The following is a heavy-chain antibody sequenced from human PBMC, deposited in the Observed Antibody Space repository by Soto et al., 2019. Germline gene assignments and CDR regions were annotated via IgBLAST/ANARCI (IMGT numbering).Heavy chain of an antibody. D-gene: IGHD6-19*01. CDR2: ISRSGDST. Sequence: EVQLLESGGGLVQPGGSLRLSCAASGFTFSSYAMTWVRQAPGKGLEWVSTISRSGDSTYYRDSVKGRFTISRDNSKNTVYPQMNSLRAEDTAGYYCAKTDKFNPQSSGWANRFDYWGQGTLVTVSS. CDR1: GFTFSSYA. J-gene: IGHJ4*02. V-gene: IGHV3-23*01. CDR3: AKTDKFNPQSSGWANRFDY.